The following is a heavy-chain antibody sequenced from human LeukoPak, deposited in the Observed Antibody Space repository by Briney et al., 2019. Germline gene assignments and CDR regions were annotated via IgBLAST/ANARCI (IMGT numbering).Heavy chain of an antibody. CDR3: ARDSPRYCSSTSCYFDL. CDR1: GFTFSSYS. CDR2: ISSSSSYI. Sequence: GGSLRLSCATSGFTFSSYSMNWVRQAPGKGLEWVSSISSSSSYIYYADSVKGRFTISRDNAKNSLYLQMNSLRAEDTAVYYCARDSPRYCSSTSCYFDLWGRGTLVTVSS. V-gene: IGHV3-21*01. J-gene: IGHJ2*01. D-gene: IGHD2-2*01.